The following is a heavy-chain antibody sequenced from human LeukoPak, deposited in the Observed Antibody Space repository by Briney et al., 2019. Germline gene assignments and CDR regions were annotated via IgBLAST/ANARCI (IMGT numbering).Heavy chain of an antibody. CDR3: ARTRAYCGGDCSYYFDY. V-gene: IGHV4-59*01. D-gene: IGHD2-21*02. CDR1: GGSISSYY. CDR2: IYYSGST. J-gene: IGHJ4*02. Sequence: PSETLSLTCTVSGGSISSYYWSWIRQPPGKGLEWIGYIYYSGSTNYSPSLKSRVTISVDTSKNQFSLKLSSVTAADTAVYYCARTRAYCGGDCSYYFDYWGQGTLVTVSS.